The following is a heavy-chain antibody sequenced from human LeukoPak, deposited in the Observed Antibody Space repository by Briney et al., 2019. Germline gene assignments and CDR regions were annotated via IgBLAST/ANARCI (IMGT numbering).Heavy chain of an antibody. CDR3: ARVPNHIVVVVAATQYFDY. CDR2: ISSSGSTI. V-gene: IGHV3-48*03. Sequence: GGSLRLSCAASGFTFSSYEMNWVRQAPGKGLEWVSYISSSGSTIYYADSVKGRFTISRDNAKNSLYLQMNSLRAEDTAVYYCARVPNHIVVVVAATQYFDYWGQGTLVTVPS. D-gene: IGHD2-15*01. CDR1: GFTFSSYE. J-gene: IGHJ4*02.